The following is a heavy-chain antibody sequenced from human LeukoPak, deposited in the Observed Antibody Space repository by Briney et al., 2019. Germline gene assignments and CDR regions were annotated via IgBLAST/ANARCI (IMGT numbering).Heavy chain of an antibody. CDR2: IRSKANSYAT. Sequence: AGGSLRLSCAASGFTFSGSAMHWVRQASGKGLEWVGRIRSKANSYATAYAASVKGRFTISRDDSKNTAYLQMNSLKTEDTAVYYCARVLGVPAAILGWFDPWGQGTLVTVSS. V-gene: IGHV3-73*01. D-gene: IGHD2-2*02. J-gene: IGHJ5*02. CDR3: ARVLGVPAAILGWFDP. CDR1: GFTFSGSA.